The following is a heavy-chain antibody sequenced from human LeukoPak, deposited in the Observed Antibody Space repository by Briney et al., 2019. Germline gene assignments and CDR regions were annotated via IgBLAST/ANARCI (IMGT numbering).Heavy chain of an antibody. J-gene: IGHJ4*02. CDR1: GFTFSSYA. CDR2: ISGSGGST. D-gene: IGHD6-19*01. V-gene: IGHV3-23*01. Sequence: GGSLRLSCAASGFTFSSYAMSWVRQAPGKGLEWVSAISGSGGSTYYADSVKGRFTISRDNSKNTLYLQMNSLRAEDTAVYYCAKVGPYSSGWSPHYYFDYWGQGTLVTVSP. CDR3: AKVGPYSSGWSPHYYFDY.